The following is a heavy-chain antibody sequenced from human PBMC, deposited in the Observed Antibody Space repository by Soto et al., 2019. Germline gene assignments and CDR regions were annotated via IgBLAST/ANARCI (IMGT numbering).Heavy chain of an antibody. V-gene: IGHV4-39*01. J-gene: IGHJ4*02. CDR2: IYYSGST. Sequence: PSETLSLTCTVSGGSIISSSYYWVWIRQPPGKGLEWIGSIYYSGSTYYNPSLKSRVTISVDTSKNQFSLKLSSVTAADTAVYYCARQGSTPKEYYFDYWGQGTLVTVSS. CDR1: GGSIISSSYY. CDR3: ARQGSTPKEYYFDY.